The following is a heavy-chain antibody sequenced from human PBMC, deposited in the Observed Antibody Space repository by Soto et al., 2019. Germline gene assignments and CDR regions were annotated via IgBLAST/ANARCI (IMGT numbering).Heavy chain of an antibody. CDR3: ARDIGSYAYGEGY. CDR1: GGSINSYW. V-gene: IGHV4-4*07. Sequence: KTSETLSLTCSVSGGSINSYWWSWIRQPAGKGLEWIGRVYSSGTTDYNPSLNSRATMSVETSKNQFSLKLSSVTAADTAVYYCARDIGSYAYGEGYWGQGIQVTSPQ. J-gene: IGHJ4*02. CDR2: VYSSGTT. D-gene: IGHD3-10*01.